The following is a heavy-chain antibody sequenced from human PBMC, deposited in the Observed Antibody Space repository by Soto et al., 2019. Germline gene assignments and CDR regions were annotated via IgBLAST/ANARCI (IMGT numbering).Heavy chain of an antibody. CDR2: SGNSGSFT. CDR3: VRSGDNYNLLDY. V-gene: IGHV3-11*06. CDR1: GFTFSDHY. J-gene: IGHJ4*02. Sequence: GGSLRLSCAASGFTFSDHYMSWIRQAPGKGLEWIGYSGNSGSFTRYADSVKGRFSISRDNAKNSLYLQINSLRGDDTATYFCVRSGDNYNLLDYWGQGT. D-gene: IGHD1-1*01.